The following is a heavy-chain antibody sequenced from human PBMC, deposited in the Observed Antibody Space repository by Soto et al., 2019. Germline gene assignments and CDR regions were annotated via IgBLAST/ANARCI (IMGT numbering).Heavy chain of an antibody. J-gene: IGHJ1*01. V-gene: IGHV4-59*01. CDR2: IYYSGST. Sequence: QVQLQESGPGLVKPSETLSLTCTVSGGSISSYYWSWIRQPPGKGLEWIGYIYYSGSTNYNPSLKSRVTISVDTSKNQFSLKLSSVTAADTAVYYCARDGRDQYFQHWGQGSLVTVS. CDR3: ARDGRDQYFQH. D-gene: IGHD2-21*02. CDR1: GGSISSYY.